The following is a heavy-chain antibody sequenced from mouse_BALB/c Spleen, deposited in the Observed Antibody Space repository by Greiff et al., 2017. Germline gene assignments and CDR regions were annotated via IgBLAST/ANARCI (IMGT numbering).Heavy chain of an antibody. V-gene: IGHV1S81*02. CDR3: TRLDDGYLAWFAY. J-gene: IGHJ3*01. D-gene: IGHD2-3*01. CDR1: GYTFTSYY. Sequence: QLQQSGAELVKPGASVKLSCKASGYTFTSYYMYWVKQRPGQGLEWIGEINPSNGGTNFNEKFKSKATLTVDKSSSTAYMQLSSLTSEDSAVYYCTRLDDGYLAWFAYWGQGTLVTVSA. CDR2: INPSNGGT.